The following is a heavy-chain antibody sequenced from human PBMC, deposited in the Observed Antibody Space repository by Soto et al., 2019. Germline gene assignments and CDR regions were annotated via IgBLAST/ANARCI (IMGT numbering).Heavy chain of an antibody. Sequence: QLRESGPGLVKPSGTLSLTCFVSGASISSTYWWSWVRQTPGKRLEWIGQIYHTGTTSYNPSLKNRVTIALHKSNTQFSLRLTSMTAADTAVYYCATLPPRIVVVMTDLPTWGQGTLVTVSS. V-gene: IGHV4-4*02. J-gene: IGHJ5*02. CDR1: GASISSTYW. D-gene: IGHD2-15*01. CDR3: ATLPPRIVVVMTDLPT. CDR2: IYHTGTT.